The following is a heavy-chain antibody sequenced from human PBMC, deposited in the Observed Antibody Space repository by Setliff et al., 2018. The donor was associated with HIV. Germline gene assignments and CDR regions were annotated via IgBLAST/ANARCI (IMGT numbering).Heavy chain of an antibody. CDR3: AGDSGYPSNWFDP. J-gene: IGHJ5*02. CDR2: TYYSGTT. D-gene: IGHD3-22*01. CDR1: GGSISRDSFY. Sequence: PSETLSLTCTVSGGSISRDSFYWGWFRQPPGEGLEWIGSTYYSGTTYYAPSLETRLTISVDTSTNQFSLKLTSVTAADTAMYFCAGDSGYPSNWFDPWGQGILVTV. V-gene: IGHV4-39*02.